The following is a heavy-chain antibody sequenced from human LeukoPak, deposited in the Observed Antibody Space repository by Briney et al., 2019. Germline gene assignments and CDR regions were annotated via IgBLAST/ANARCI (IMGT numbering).Heavy chain of an antibody. D-gene: IGHD3-10*01. CDR3: ARGPPKDFGSGSSWFDP. V-gene: IGHV1-8*01. Sequence: GASVKVSCKASGYTFTSYDINWLRQATGQGLEWMGWMNPNSGNTAYAQKFRGRVTMTRNTPITTAYMELSSLTSEDTAVYYCARGPPKDFGSGSSWFDPWGQGALVTVSS. CDR2: MNPNSGNT. J-gene: IGHJ5*02. CDR1: GYTFTSYD.